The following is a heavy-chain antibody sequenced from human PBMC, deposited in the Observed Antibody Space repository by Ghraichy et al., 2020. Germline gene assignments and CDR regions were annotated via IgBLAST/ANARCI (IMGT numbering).Heavy chain of an antibody. V-gene: IGHV4-31*03. CDR2: IYYSGST. CDR1: GGSISSGGYY. Sequence: SETLSLTCTVSGGSISSGGYYWSWIRQHPGKGLEWIGYIYYSGSTYYNPSLKSRVTISVDTSKNQFSLKLSSVTAADTAVYYCARGVVTTCDYWGQGTLVTVSS. D-gene: IGHD4-23*01. J-gene: IGHJ4*02. CDR3: ARGVVTTCDY.